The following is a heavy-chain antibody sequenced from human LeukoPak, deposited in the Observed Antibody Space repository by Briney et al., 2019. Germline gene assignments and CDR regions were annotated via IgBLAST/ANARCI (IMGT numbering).Heavy chain of an antibody. CDR2: IKSKTDGGTA. V-gene: IGHV3-15*01. D-gene: IGHD3-22*01. CDR1: GFTFTNAW. J-gene: IGHJ4*02. Sequence: GGSLRLSCAAFGFTFTNAWMSWVRQAPGKGLEWVGRIKSKTDGGTADYAAPVKGRFTISRDDSKNTLYLQMNSLKTEDTAVYYCTKYYYDSSGYLYYFDYWGQGTLVTVSS. CDR3: TKYYYDSSGYLYYFDY.